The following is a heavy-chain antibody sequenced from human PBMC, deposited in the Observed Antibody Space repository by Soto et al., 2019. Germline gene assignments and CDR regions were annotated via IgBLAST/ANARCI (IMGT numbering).Heavy chain of an antibody. D-gene: IGHD5-18*01. V-gene: IGHV3-48*03. J-gene: IGHJ4*02. CDR3: ARDLRYSYGNYFDY. Sequence: LRLSCAASGFTLSNYDMNWVRQAPGKGLEWISDISSSGDNKHYADSVKGRFTISRDYAKNSLFLQMNSLRAEDTAVYYCARDLRYSYGNYFDYWGQGTLVTVSS. CDR2: ISSSGDNK. CDR1: GFTLSNYD.